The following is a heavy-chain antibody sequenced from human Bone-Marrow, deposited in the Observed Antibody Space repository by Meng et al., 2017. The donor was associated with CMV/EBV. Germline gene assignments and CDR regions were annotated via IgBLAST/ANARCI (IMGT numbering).Heavy chain of an antibody. CDR1: GFTFSSYA. CDR3: ARDSAEQYYDFWSGYLRYYYGMDG. D-gene: IGHD3-3*01. Sequence: GESLKISCAASGFTFSSYAMHWVRQAPGKGLEWVAVISYDGSNKYYADSVKGRFTISRDNSKNTLYLQMNSLRAEDTAVYYCARDSAEQYYDFWSGYLRYYYGMDGWGQGTTVTVSS. V-gene: IGHV3-30*04. J-gene: IGHJ6*02. CDR2: ISYDGSNK.